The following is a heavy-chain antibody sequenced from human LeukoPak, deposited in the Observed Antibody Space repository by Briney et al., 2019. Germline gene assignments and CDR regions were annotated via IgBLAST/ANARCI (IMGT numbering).Heavy chain of an antibody. V-gene: IGHV4-59*08. D-gene: IGHD4-17*01. CDR2: IYYSGST. CDR3: ARRGVYGDYSFDY. CDR1: GGSISSYY. Sequence: PSETLSLTCTVSGGSISSYYWSWIRQPPGKGLEWIGYIYYSGSTNYNPSLKSRVTISVDTSKNQFSLKLSSVTAADTAVYYCARRGVYGDYSFDYXGQGTLVTVSS. J-gene: IGHJ4*02.